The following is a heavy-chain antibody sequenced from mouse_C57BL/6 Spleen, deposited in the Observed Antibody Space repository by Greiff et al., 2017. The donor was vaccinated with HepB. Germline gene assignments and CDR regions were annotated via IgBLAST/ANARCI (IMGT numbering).Heavy chain of an antibody. CDR2: ISDGGSYT. CDR1: GFTFSSYA. J-gene: IGHJ2*01. Sequence: DVQLVESGGGLVKPGGSLKLSCAASGFTFSSYAMSWVRQTPEKRLEWVATISDGGSYTYYPDNVKGRFTISRDNAKNNLYLQMSHLKSEDTAMYYCAREGVTTVVAYYFDYWGQGTTLTVSS. D-gene: IGHD1-1*01. V-gene: IGHV5-4*01. CDR3: AREGVTTVVAYYFDY.